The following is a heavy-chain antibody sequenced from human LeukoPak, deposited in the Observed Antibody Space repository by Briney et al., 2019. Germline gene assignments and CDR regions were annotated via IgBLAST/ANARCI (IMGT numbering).Heavy chain of an antibody. Sequence: GRSLRLSCAASGFNFSNYGMNWVRQAPGKGLEWVAVIWHDGSNEYYADSVKGRFTIPRDNSENTLYLQMNSLGAEDTAFYYCARGIAVAGTTGGYCDYWGQGALVTVS. J-gene: IGHJ4*02. CDR3: ARGIAVAGTTGGYCDY. V-gene: IGHV3-33*01. CDR1: GFNFSNYG. CDR2: IWHDGSNE. D-gene: IGHD6-19*01.